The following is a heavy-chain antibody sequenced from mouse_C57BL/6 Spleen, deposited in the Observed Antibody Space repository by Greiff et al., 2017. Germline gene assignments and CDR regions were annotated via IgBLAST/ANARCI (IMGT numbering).Heavy chain of an antibody. CDR2: INPSNGGT. CDR3: AREIYYGPGDY. D-gene: IGHD2-1*01. CDR1: GYTFTSYW. Sequence: QVQLKQPGTELVKPGASVKLSCKASGYTFTSYWMHWVKQRPGQGLEWIGNINPSNGGTNYNEKFKSTATLTVDKSSSTAYLQLSSLTSEDSAVYYCAREIYYGPGDYWGQGTSVTVSS. V-gene: IGHV1-53*01. J-gene: IGHJ4*01.